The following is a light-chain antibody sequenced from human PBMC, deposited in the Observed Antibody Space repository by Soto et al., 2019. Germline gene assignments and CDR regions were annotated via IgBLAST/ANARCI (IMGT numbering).Light chain of an antibody. J-gene: IGKJ5*01. CDR3: QQRSSAIT. CDR1: QSVSSTY. CDR2: GAS. V-gene: IGKV3D-20*02. Sequence: ELVLTQSPGTLSLCPGDRATLSCRASQSVSSTYLAWYQQKPGQAPRLLIYGASNRATGIPARFSGRGSGTDFTLTISSLEPEDFAVYYCQQRSSAITFGQGTRLEIK.